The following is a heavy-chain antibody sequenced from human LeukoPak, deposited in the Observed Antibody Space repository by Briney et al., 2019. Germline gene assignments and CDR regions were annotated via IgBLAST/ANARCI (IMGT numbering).Heavy chain of an antibody. D-gene: IGHD4-17*01. J-gene: IGHJ6*03. CDR2: IKQDGSEK. CDR3: TRPFYGEPDFYYYYYYMDV. V-gene: IGHV3-7*03. CDR1: GFTFSRNW. Sequence: GGSLRLSCAASGFTFSRNWMSWVRQAPGKGLEWVANIKQDGSEKYYVDSVKGRFTISRDNAKNSLYLQMNSLKTEDTAVYYCTRPFYGEPDFYYYYYYMDVWGKGTTVTVSS.